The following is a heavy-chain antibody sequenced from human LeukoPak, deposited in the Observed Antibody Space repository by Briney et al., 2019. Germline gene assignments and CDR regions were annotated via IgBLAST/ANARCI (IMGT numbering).Heavy chain of an antibody. CDR3: AKDGGLWVSAHWGDS. CDR1: GFTFSSYA. Sequence: PGGSLRLSCAASGFTFSSYAMSWVRQAPGKGREWVSAISGSGGSTYYADSVKGRFTISRDNSKNTLYLQMNSLRAEDTAVYYCAKDGGLWVSAHWGDSWGRGTLVTVSS. V-gene: IGHV3-23*01. D-gene: IGHD7-27*01. CDR2: ISGSGGST. J-gene: IGHJ4*02.